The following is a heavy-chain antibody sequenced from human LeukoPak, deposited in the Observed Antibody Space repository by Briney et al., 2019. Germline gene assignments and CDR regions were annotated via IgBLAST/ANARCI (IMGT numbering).Heavy chain of an antibody. CDR2: MNPNSGNT. CDR3: ARVGYSSSWYYEYYYYYMDV. J-gene: IGHJ6*03. D-gene: IGHD6-13*01. V-gene: IGHV1-8*02. CDR1: GYTFTGYY. Sequence: GASVKVSCKASGYTFTGYYMHWVRQAPGQGLEWMGWMNPNSGNTGYAQKFQGRVTMTRNTSISTAYMELSSLRSEDTAVYYCARVGYSSSWYYEYYYYYMDVWGKGTTVTVSS.